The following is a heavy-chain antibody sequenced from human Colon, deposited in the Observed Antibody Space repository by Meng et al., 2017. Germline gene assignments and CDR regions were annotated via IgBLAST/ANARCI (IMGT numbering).Heavy chain of an antibody. CDR3: AGGFYDGHGYYVGGD. Sequence: GEFLKISCAASGFTFSGHSMNWVRQAPGKGLQWVAVINYDGSRKFYADSAKGRFTISRDNSKDTLFLQMNSLSVEDAAVYYCAGGFYDGHGYYVGGDWGQGTLVTVSS. CDR1: GFTFSGHS. J-gene: IGHJ4*02. D-gene: IGHD3-10*02. V-gene: IGHV3-30*04. CDR2: INYDGSRK.